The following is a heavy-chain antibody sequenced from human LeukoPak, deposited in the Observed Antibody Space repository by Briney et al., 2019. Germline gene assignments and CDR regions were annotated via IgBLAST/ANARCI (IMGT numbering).Heavy chain of an antibody. CDR2: MNPNSANT. CDR3: VRGFRYYGILTDYYTFDY. CDR1: GYTFTSAD. V-gene: IGHV1-8*03. Sequence: ASVKDSCKASGYTFTSADINWVRQATGQGLEWMGWMNPNSANTGYAQKFQGRVTFTRNTSISTAYMELSSLRSEDTAVYYCVRGFRYYGILTDYYTFDYWGQGTLVTVSS. D-gene: IGHD3-9*01. J-gene: IGHJ4*02.